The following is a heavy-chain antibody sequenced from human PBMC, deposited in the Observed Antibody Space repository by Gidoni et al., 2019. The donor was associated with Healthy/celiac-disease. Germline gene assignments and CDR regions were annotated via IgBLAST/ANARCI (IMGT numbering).Heavy chain of an antibody. J-gene: IGHJ5*02. CDR1: GYSLSSGYY. V-gene: IGHV4-38-2*02. CDR2: IYHSGST. D-gene: IGHD3-9*01. Sequence: QVQLQESGPGLVKPSETLSLPCTVSGYSLSSGYYWGWIRQPPGKGLEWIGSIYHSGSTYYNPSLKSRVTISVDTSKNQFSLKLSSVTAADTAVYYCARQGAYYDILTGYYPRPNWFDPWGQGTLVTVSS. CDR3: ARQGAYYDILTGYYPRPNWFDP.